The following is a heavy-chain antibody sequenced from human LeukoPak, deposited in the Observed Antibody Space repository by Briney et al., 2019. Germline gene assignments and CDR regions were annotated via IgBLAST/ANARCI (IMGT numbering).Heavy chain of an antibody. J-gene: IGHJ4*02. CDR1: GFTFSSYT. CDR2: ISGSGGST. Sequence: GGSLRLSCAASGFTFSSYTMNWVRQALGEGLEWVSAISGSGGSTYYADSVRGRVTLSRDDFKSTLYLHMYSLRAQDTPVYYSAKGSLITSFDYWGQGTLVTVSS. V-gene: IGHV3-23*01. D-gene: IGHD3-16*02. CDR3: AKGSLITSFDY.